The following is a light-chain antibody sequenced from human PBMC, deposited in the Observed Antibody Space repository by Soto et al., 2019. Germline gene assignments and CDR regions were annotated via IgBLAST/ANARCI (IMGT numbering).Light chain of an antibody. Sequence: DIQMTQSPSSLSASVGDRVTITCRASQGIRNYLAWFQQKPGKAPKSLIYATFNLQSGVPSRFSGSGSWTEFTLTISSLQTEDFATYYCQQYDTYPRTFGQGTKVDI. V-gene: IGKV1-16*01. J-gene: IGKJ1*01. CDR3: QQYDTYPRT. CDR1: QGIRNY. CDR2: ATF.